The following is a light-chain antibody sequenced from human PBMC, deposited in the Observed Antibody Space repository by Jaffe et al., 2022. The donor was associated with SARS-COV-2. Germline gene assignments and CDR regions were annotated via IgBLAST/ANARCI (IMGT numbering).Light chain of an antibody. CDR3: QQYGNLPFT. CDR2: DAS. J-gene: IGKJ4*01. V-gene: IGKV1-33*01. CDR1: QDITNY. Sequence: DIQMTQSPSSLSASVGDRVTITCQASQDITNYLDWYQQKPGKAPKLLIYDASTLETGVPSRFSGSGSGTDFTFTINSLQPEDIATYYCQQYGNLPFTFGGGTKVEIK.